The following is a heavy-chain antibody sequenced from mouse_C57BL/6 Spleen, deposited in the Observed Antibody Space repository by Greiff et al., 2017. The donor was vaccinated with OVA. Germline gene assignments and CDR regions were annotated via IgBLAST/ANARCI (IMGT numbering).Heavy chain of an antibody. CDR2: IDPEDGET. V-gene: IGHV14-2*01. J-gene: IGHJ2*01. D-gene: IGHD1-1*01. Sequence: EVQLQQSGAELVKPGASVKLSCTASGFTIKDYYMHWVKQRTEQGLEWIGRIDPEDGETKYAPKFQGKATITADTSANTAYLQLSSLTSVDTAVYSGARFGTTVVATGFDYWGQGTTLTVSS. CDR3: ARFGTTVVATGFDY. CDR1: GFTIKDYY.